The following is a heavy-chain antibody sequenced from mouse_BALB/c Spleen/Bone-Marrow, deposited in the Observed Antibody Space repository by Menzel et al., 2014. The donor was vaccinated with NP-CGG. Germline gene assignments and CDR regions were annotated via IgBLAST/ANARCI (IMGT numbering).Heavy chain of an antibody. CDR1: GFDFSRFW. D-gene: IGHD1-2*01. CDR3: TSLHYCRYMVH. V-gene: IGHV4-1*02. J-gene: IGHJ4*01. CDR2: INPDSITI. Sequence: EVQLQESGGGLVQPGGSLKLSCAASGFDFSRFWMTWVRQAPGKGLEWIGEINPDSITINYTPSLKDKFIISRDNAKNAVYPKRRKVRSEDTALYYCTSLHYCRYMVHGGQRPTVPVSS.